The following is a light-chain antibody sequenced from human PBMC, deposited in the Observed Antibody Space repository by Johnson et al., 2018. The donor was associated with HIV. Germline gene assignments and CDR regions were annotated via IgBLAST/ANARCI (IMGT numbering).Light chain of an antibody. J-gene: IGLJ1*01. CDR3: GTWDSGLSGGLYL. V-gene: IGLV1-51*01. CDR2: DNN. CDR1: SSNIGNNY. Sequence: QSVLTQPPSVSAAPGQKVTISCSGSSSNIGNNYVSWYQHLPGTAPKLLIYDNNKRPSGIPDRFSGSKSGTSATLGITGLQPGDEADDYCGTWDSGLSGGLYLFGPGTKVTVL.